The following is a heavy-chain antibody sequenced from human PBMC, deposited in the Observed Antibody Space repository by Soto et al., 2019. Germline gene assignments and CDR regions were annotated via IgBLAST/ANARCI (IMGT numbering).Heavy chain of an antibody. CDR1: GGSFSGYY. CDR2: INHSGST. CDR3: AREATVTTRGPVDY. Sequence: SETLSLTCAVYGGSFSGYYWSWIRQPPGKGLEWIGEINHSGSTNYNPSLKSRVTISVDTSKNQFSLKLSSVTAADTAVYYCAREATVTTRGPVDYWGQGTLVTVSS. J-gene: IGHJ4*02. D-gene: IGHD4-4*01. V-gene: IGHV4-34*01.